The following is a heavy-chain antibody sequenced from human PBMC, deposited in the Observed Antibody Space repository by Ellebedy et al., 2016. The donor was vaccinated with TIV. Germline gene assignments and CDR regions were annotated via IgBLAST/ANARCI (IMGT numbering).Heavy chain of an antibody. D-gene: IGHD3-16*01. J-gene: IGHJ6*02. CDR2: ISGSGGST. V-gene: IGHV3-23*01. CDR3: AKSFAGSSYYYYGMDV. Sequence: GESLKISCAASGFTFSSYAMSWVRQAPGKGLEWVSAISGSGGSTYYADSVKGRFTISSDNSKNTLYLQMNSLRAEDTAVYYCAKSFAGSSYYYYGMDVWGQGTTVTVSS. CDR1: GFTFSSYA.